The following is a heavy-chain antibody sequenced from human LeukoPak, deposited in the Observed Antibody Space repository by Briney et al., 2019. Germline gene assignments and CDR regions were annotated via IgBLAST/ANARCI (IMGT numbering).Heavy chain of an antibody. Sequence: GGSLRLSCAASGFIFSNYDFHWVRQAPGKGLEWVAFIRFDGSKTSFTDPVKGRFTISRDNSKNTVYLHMNNLSPEDTAVYFCAKFWDYYYDRNAPNPLDVWGQGTMVAVSS. V-gene: IGHV3-30*02. CDR3: AKFWDYYYDRNAPNPLDV. CDR1: GFIFSNYD. CDR2: IRFDGSKT. D-gene: IGHD3-22*01. J-gene: IGHJ3*01.